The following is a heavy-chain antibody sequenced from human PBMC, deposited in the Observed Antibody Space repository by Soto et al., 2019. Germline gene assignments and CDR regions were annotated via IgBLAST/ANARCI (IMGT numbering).Heavy chain of an antibody. CDR1: GGTFSSYT. V-gene: IGHV1-69*08. J-gene: IGHJ4*02. Sequence: QVQLVQSGAEVKKPGSSVKVSCKASGGTFSSYTISWVRQAPGQGLEWMGRIIPILGIANYAQEFQGRVTITADKATSTAYMELSSLRSEDTAVYYCARDTPYYYGSGSSIDYWGQGTLVTVSS. D-gene: IGHD3-10*01. CDR3: ARDTPYYYGSGSSIDY. CDR2: IIPILGIA.